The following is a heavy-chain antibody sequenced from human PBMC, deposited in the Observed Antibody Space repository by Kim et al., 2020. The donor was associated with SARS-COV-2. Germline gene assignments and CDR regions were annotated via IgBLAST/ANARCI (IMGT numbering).Heavy chain of an antibody. J-gene: IGHJ4*02. CDR2: ITSSGSTK. V-gene: IGHV3-11*01. Sequence: GGSLRLSCVVSGFSFSVYQMGWIRQAPGKGLEWVSYITSSGSTKYYADSVKGRFTMSRDNAKNSLDLQMVSLRAEDTAVYYCGRVGDNFSFDYWGQGTQVTVSS. CDR1: GFSFSVYQ. CDR3: GRVGDNFSFDY.